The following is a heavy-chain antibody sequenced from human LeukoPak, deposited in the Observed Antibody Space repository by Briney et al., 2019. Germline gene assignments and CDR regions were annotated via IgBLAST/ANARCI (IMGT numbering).Heavy chain of an antibody. CDR2: IYYRGST. CDR1: VDFTSISSYY. Sequence: SETLSLTCTVSVDFTSISSYYWGWIRQPPGRGRGWIGSIYYRGSTYYNPSLKSRVTISVDTSTNQFSLKLCSVTAADTAVYYCARQGSGRASDIWGQGTMVTVSS. V-gene: IGHV4-39*01. CDR3: ARQGSGRASDI. J-gene: IGHJ3*02.